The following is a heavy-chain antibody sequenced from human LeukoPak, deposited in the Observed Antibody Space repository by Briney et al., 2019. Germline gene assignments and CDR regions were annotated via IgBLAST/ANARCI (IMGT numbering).Heavy chain of an antibody. D-gene: IGHD3-9*01. J-gene: IGHJ4*02. CDR2: ISSNGGST. CDR1: GFTFSSYA. Sequence: GGSLRLSCAASGFTFSSYAMHWVRQAPGKGLEYVSAISSNGGSTYYVNSVKGRFTISRDNSKNTLYLQMGSLRAEDMAVYYCARGEAGDYDILTGYYISPCPPDYWGQGTLVTVSS. CDR3: ARGEAGDYDILTGYYISPCPPDY. V-gene: IGHV3-64*01.